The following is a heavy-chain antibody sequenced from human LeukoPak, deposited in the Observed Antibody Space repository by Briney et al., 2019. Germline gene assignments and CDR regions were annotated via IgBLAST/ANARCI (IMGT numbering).Heavy chain of an antibody. J-gene: IGHJ6*02. CDR1: GFSVSSNS. CDR3: ARGWDTGYGYYGMDV. D-gene: IGHD5-18*01. CDR2: IYDSGST. V-gene: IGHV4-59*02. Sequence: GSLRLSCAASGFSVSSNSMSWIRQSPGKGLEWIGYIYDSGSTNYNPSLRSRVVMSVDTSKTQVSLKVRSVTAADTAVYYCARGWDTGYGYYGMDVWGQGTTVTVSS.